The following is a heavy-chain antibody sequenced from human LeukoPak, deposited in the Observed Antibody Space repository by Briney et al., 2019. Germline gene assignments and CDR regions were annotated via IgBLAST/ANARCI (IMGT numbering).Heavy chain of an antibody. CDR3: ARGDSVDDFWSGSQYYFDY. CDR2: INPSGGST. J-gene: IGHJ4*02. V-gene: IGHV1-46*01. Sequence: ASVKVSCKASGYTFTSYYMHWVRQAPGQGLEWMGIINPSGGSTSYAQKFQGRVTITRNTSISTAYMELSSLRSEDTAVYYCARGDSVDDFWSGSQYYFDYWGQGTLVTVSS. D-gene: IGHD3-3*01. CDR1: GYTFTSYY.